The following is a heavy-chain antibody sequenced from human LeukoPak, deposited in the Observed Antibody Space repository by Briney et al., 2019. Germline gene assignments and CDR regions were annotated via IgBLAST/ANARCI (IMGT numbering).Heavy chain of an antibody. CDR3: ARGRGSSFFVPHAFDI. D-gene: IGHD2/OR15-2a*01. J-gene: IGHJ3*02. Sequence: GGSLRLSCAASGFTFSSYGMSWVRQAPGKGLEWVSGINWNGGSTGYADSVKGRFTISRDNAKNSLYLQMNSLRAEDTALYYCARGRGSSFFVPHAFDIWGQGTMVTVSS. CDR2: INWNGGST. CDR1: GFTFSSYG. V-gene: IGHV3-20*04.